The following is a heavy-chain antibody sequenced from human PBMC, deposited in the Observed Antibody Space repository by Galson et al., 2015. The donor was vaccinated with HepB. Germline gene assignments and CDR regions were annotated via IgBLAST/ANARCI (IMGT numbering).Heavy chain of an antibody. CDR1: GYTFMSYG. CDR3: ARGGRLGELSSIDY. CDR2: ISVYTGKT. D-gene: IGHD3-16*02. Sequence: SVKVSCKASGYTFMSYGVTWVRKTPEQGLEWMGWISVYTGKTNCAQKFQGRVTMTADTSTRTADMELRSLRSDDTAVYYCARGGRLGELSSIDYWGQGTLVTVSS. V-gene: IGHV1-18*01. J-gene: IGHJ4*02.